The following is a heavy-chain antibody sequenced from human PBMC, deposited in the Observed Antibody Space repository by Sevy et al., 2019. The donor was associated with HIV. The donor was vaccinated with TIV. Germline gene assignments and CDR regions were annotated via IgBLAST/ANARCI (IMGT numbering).Heavy chain of an antibody. Sequence: GGSLRLSCAATGFTFSNYAMHWVRQAPGKGMEWVVIIWSDGAYQYHGDSVKGRFTISRDNSKNTLYLQMNNVRVEGTAVYYCARGGYYYDNAAYYALDSWGQGTLVTVSS. CDR2: IWSDGAYQ. V-gene: IGHV3-33*01. CDR3: ARGGYYYDNAAYYALDS. J-gene: IGHJ4*02. D-gene: IGHD3-22*01. CDR1: GFTFSNYA.